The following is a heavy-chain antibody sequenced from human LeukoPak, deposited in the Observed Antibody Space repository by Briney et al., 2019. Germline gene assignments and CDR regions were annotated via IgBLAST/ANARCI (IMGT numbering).Heavy chain of an antibody. D-gene: IGHD6-19*01. J-gene: IGHJ4*02. CDR3: ARGGLVRFDY. Sequence: SETLSPTCAVYGGSFGGYYWSWIRQPPGKGLEWIGEINHSGSTNYNPSLKSRVTISVDTSKNQFSLKLSSVTAADTAVYYCARGGLVRFDYWGQGTLVTVSS. V-gene: IGHV4-34*01. CDR2: INHSGST. CDR1: GGSFGGYY.